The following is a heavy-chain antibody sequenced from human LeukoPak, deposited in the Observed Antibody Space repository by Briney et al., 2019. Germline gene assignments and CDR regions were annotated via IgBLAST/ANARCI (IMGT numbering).Heavy chain of an antibody. CDR2: IYSGGST. CDR1: GFTVSSNY. D-gene: IGHD2-15*01. CDR3: AREAPPYCSGGSCYRGNYY. V-gene: IGHV3-53*01. Sequence: PGGSLRLSCAASGFTVSSNYMGWVRQAPGKGLEWVSVIYSGGSTYYADSVKGRFTISRDNSKNTLYLQMNSLRAEDTAVYYCAREAPPYCSGGSCYRGNYYWGQGTLVTVSS. J-gene: IGHJ4*02.